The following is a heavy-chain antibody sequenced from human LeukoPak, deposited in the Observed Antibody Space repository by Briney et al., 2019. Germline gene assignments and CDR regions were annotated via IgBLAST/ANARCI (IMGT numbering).Heavy chain of an antibody. CDR1: GDSINSLDL. CDR3: ARGRALRITIFGVVIAGSWFDP. D-gene: IGHD3-3*01. Sequence: SGTLSLTCTVSGDSINSLDLWSWVRQPPGKGLEWIGEINHSGSTNYNPSLKSRVTISVDTSKNQFSLKLSSVTAADTAVYYCARGRALRITIFGVVIAGSWFDPWDQGTLVTVSS. J-gene: IGHJ5*02. CDR2: INHSGST. V-gene: IGHV4-4*02.